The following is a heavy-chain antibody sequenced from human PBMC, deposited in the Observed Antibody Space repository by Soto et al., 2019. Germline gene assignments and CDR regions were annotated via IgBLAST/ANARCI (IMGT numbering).Heavy chain of an antibody. D-gene: IGHD1-1*01. CDR2: IYHSGST. CDR3: AKQGGKYGIRSFDP. CDR1: GGSISSGGYS. V-gene: IGHV4-30-2*01. J-gene: IGHJ5*02. Sequence: SETLSLTCAVSGGSISSGGYSWSWIRQPPGKGLEWIGYIYHSGSTYYNPSLKSRVTISVDTSKNQFSLRLTSVTAADTAVYYCAKQGGKYGIRSFDPWGQGTLVTVS.